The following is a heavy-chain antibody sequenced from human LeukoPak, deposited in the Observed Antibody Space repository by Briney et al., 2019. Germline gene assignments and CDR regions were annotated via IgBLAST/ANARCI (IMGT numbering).Heavy chain of an antibody. CDR2: IYDSGST. Sequence: SETLSLTCTVSGDSINSNNYYWGWIRQPPGKGLEWIGSIYDSGSTYYNPSLKSRLTISVDRSKNQFSLKLSSVTAADTAVYYCARSLYYYDTSAPRAFDIWGQGTMVTVSS. J-gene: IGHJ3*02. CDR1: GDSINSNNYY. CDR3: ARSLYYYDTSAPRAFDI. D-gene: IGHD3-22*01. V-gene: IGHV4-39*07.